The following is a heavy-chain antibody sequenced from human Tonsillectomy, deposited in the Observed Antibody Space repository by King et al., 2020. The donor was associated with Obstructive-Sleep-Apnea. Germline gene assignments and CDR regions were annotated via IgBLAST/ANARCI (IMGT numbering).Heavy chain of an antibody. Sequence: QLVQSGAEVKKPGESLKISCKGSGYSFTSDWIAWVRQMPGKGLEWMGIIYPGDSETMYSPSFQGQVTISADKSISTAYLQWSTLKASDTAIYYCARHVHTLLIRGVPPGYGFDYWGQGTQLTVSS. V-gene: IGHV5-51*01. CDR3: ARHVHTLLIRGVPPGYGFDY. CDR2: IYPGDSET. CDR1: GYSFTSDW. J-gene: IGHJ4*02. D-gene: IGHD3-10*01.